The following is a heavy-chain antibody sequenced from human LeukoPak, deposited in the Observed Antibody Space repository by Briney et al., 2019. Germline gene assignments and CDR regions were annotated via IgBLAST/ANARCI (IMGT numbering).Heavy chain of an antibody. Sequence: PGGSPRLSCAASGFTFRTYAMSWVRQAPGKGLEWVSSISDSGDATYYVDSVKGRSTISRDNAKNSLYLQMNSLRAEDTAVYYCARTEGPRYGDYYIDYWGQGTLVTVSS. J-gene: IGHJ4*02. CDR2: ISDSGDAT. CDR3: ARTEGPRYGDYYIDY. D-gene: IGHD4-17*01. CDR1: GFTFRTYA. V-gene: IGHV3-23*01.